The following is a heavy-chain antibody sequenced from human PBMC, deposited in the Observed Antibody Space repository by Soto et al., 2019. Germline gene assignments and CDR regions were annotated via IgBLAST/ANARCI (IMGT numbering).Heavy chain of an antibody. D-gene: IGHD4-17*01. V-gene: IGHV3-21*01. J-gene: IGHJ6*03. CDR3: ARETTMTTYYYYYYMDV. CDR2: ISSSSSYI. Sequence: PGGSLRLSCAASGFTFSSYSMNWVRQAPGKGLEWVSSISSSSSYIYYADSVKGRFTISRDNAKNSLYLQMNSLRAEDTAVYYCARETTMTTYYYYYYMDVWGKGTTVTVSS. CDR1: GFTFSSYS.